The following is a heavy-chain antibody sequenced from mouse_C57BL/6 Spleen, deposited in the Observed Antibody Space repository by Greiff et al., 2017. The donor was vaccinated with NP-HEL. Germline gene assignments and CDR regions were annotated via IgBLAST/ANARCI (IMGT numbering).Heavy chain of an antibody. V-gene: IGHV5-4*01. J-gene: IGHJ4*01. CDR1: GFTFSSYA. CDR3: ARDYYDYEGYAMDY. D-gene: IGHD2-4*01. Sequence: EVQVVESGGGLVKPGGSLKLSCAASGFTFSSYAMSWVRQTPEKRLEWVATISDGGSYTYYPDNVKGRFTISRDNAKNNLYLQMSHLKSEDTAMYYCARDYYDYEGYAMDYWGQRTSVTVSS. CDR2: ISDGGSYT.